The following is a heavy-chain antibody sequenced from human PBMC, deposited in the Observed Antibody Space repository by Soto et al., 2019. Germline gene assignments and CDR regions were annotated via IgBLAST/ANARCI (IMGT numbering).Heavy chain of an antibody. Sequence: GESLKISCKGSGYSFTSYWIGWVRQMPGKGLEWMGIIYPGDSDTRYSPSFQGQVTISADKSISTAYLQWSSLKASDTAMYYCTRQGFKLIAAAPRPYEHSDYMDVWGKGTTFTVSS. J-gene: IGHJ6*03. CDR2: IYPGDSDT. CDR3: TRQGFKLIAAAPRPYEHSDYMDV. D-gene: IGHD6-13*01. CDR1: GYSFTSYW. V-gene: IGHV5-51*01.